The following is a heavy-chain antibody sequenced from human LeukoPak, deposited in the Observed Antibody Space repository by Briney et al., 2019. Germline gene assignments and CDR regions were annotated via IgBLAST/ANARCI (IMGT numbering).Heavy chain of an antibody. CDR2: INPNSGGT. J-gene: IGHJ4*02. V-gene: IGHV1-2*04. D-gene: IGHD3-22*01. Sequence: RASVKVSCKASGYTFTGYYMHWVRQAPGQGLEWMGWINPNSGGTNYAQKFQGWVTMTRDTSISTAYMELSRLRSDDTAVYYCARGRADYFDSDGSFPALGYWGQGTLVTVSS. CDR3: ARGRADYFDSDGSFPALGY. CDR1: GYTFTGYY.